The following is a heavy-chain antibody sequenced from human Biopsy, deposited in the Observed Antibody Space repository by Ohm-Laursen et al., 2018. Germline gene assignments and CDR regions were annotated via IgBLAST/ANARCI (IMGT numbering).Heavy chain of an antibody. D-gene: IGHD5-24*01. CDR2: VYHSGTT. CDR1: GGSISSGSNY. Sequence: SETLSLTCAVSGGSISSGSNYWAWIRQPPGMGLEWIGSVYHSGTTYYSPSLKRRVTISADTSKIQLSLKVTSVTAADTAAYYCARHDGNGPFALDSWGQGTLVTVSS. V-gene: IGHV4-39*01. CDR3: ARHDGNGPFALDS. J-gene: IGHJ4*02.